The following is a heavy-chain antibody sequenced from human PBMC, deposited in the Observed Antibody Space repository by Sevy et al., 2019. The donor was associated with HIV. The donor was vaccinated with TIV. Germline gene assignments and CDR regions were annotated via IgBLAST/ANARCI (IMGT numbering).Heavy chain of an antibody. CDR1: GFTFSSYW. Sequence: GGSLRLSCAASGFTFSSYWMSWVRQAPGKGLEWVANIKQDGSEKYYGDSVKGRLTISRDNAKNSLYLQMNSLRAEDTAVYYCASSCGELSFFYYYYMDVWGKGTTVTVSS. V-gene: IGHV3-7*01. J-gene: IGHJ6*03. CDR2: IKQDGSEK. CDR3: ASSCGELSFFYYYYMDV. D-gene: IGHD3-16*02.